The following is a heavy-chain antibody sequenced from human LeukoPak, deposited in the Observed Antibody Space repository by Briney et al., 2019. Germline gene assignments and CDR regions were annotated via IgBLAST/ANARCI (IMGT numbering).Heavy chain of an antibody. Sequence: PSETLSLTCTVSGGSISAYYWSWIRQPPGKGLEWIGYIYNSGSANYNPSLQSRVTILIDTSKNQFSLKLSSVTAADTAVYYCARDTVAGLYFDYWGQGTLVTVPS. V-gene: IGHV4-59*12. J-gene: IGHJ4*02. CDR2: IYNSGSA. D-gene: IGHD6-19*01. CDR3: ARDTVAGLYFDY. CDR1: GGSISAYY.